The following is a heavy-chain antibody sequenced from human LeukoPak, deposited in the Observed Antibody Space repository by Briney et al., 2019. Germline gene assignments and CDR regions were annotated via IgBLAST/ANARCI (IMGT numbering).Heavy chain of an antibody. J-gene: IGHJ4*02. V-gene: IGHV3-64D*06. D-gene: IGHD4/OR15-4a*01. CDR3: AKRLNNYFDY. Sequence: PGGSLRLSCSASGFTFSSYAMHWVRQAPEKGLEFVSGISSNGGSTYYTDPVKGRLTISRDNSKNTVYLQMSSLRPEDTAVYFCAKRLNNYFDYWGQGTLVTVSS. CDR1: GFTFSSYA. CDR2: ISSNGGST.